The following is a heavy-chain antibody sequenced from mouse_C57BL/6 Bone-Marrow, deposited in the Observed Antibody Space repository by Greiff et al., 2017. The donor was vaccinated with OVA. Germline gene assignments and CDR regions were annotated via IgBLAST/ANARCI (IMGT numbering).Heavy chain of an antibody. CDR3: ARDRGGYYPYYYAMDY. CDR2: ISYDGSN. J-gene: IGHJ4*01. Sequence: ESGPGLVKPSQSLSLTCSVTGYSITSGYYWNWIRQFPGNKLEWMGYISYDGSNNYNPSLKNRISITRDTSKNQFFLKLNSVTTEDTATYYCARDRGGYYPYYYAMDYWGQGTSVTGSS. D-gene: IGHD2-3*01. CDR1: GYSITSGYY. V-gene: IGHV3-6*01.